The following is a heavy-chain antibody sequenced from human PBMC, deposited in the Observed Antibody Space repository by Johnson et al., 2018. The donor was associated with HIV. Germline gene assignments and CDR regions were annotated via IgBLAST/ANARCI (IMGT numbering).Heavy chain of an antibody. Sequence: EVQLVESGGGLVQPGGSLRLSCAASGFTFSSYAMHWVRQPPGKGLEWVSGINWNGGSIAYADSVKGRFTISRDNAKNSLYLQMKSLRAEDTALYYWARRFFPGITVALDAFDIWGQGTMVTVSS. CDR1: GFTFSSYA. CDR2: INWNGGSI. CDR3: ARRFFPGITVALDAFDI. D-gene: IGHD6-19*01. J-gene: IGHJ3*02. V-gene: IGHV3-20*04.